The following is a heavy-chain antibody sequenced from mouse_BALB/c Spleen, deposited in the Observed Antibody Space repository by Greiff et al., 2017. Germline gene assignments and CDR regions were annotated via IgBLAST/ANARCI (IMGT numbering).Heavy chain of an antibody. CDR3: TRDGRDYAMDY. Sequence: EVKLMESGGGLVKPGGSLKLSCAASGFTFSSYTMSWVRQTPEKRLEWVATISSGGSYTYYPDSVKGRFTISRDNAKNTLYLQMSSLKSEDTAMYYCTRDGRDYAMDYWGQGTSVTVSS. V-gene: IGHV5-6-4*01. CDR2: ISSGGSYT. J-gene: IGHJ4*01. CDR1: GFTFSSYT.